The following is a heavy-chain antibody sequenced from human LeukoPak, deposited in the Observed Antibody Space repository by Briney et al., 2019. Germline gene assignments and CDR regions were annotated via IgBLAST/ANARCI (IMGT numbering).Heavy chain of an antibody. CDR1: GGSISSYY. Sequence: SETLSLTCTVSGGSISSYYWSWIRQPAGKGLEWIGRIYTGGSTNYNPSLKSRVTMSVDTSKNQFSLKLSSVTAADTAVYYCARSRGARRYYDSSGYYLAYYYYYMDVWGKGTTVTVSS. CDR2: IYTGGST. D-gene: IGHD3-22*01. CDR3: ARSRGARRYYDSSGYYLAYYYYYMDV. V-gene: IGHV4-4*07. J-gene: IGHJ6*03.